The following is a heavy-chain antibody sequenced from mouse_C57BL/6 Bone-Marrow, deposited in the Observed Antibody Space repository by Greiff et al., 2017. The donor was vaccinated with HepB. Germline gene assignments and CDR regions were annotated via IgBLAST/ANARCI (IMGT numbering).Heavy chain of an antibody. V-gene: IGHV5-17*01. CDR3: ARQDYYGSSLLYYAIDY. Sequence: EVKLVESGGGLVKPGGSLKLSCAASGFTFSDYGMHWVRQAPEKGLEWVAYISSGSSTIYYADTVKGRFTISRDNAKNTLFLQMTSLRSEDTAMYYCARQDYYGSSLLYYAIDYWGQGTSVTVSS. D-gene: IGHD1-1*01. CDR2: ISSGSSTI. CDR1: GFTFSDYG. J-gene: IGHJ4*01.